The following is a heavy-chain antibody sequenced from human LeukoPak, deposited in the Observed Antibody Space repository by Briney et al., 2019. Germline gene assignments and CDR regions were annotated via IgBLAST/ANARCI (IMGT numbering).Heavy chain of an antibody. Sequence: GGSLRPSCAASGFTFSSYAMHWVRQAPGKGLEWVAVIWYDGSNKYYADSVKGRFTISRDNSKNTLYLQMNSLRAEDTAVYYRARDRGGIDYWGQGTLVTVSS. V-gene: IGHV3-33*08. D-gene: IGHD3-16*01. CDR2: IWYDGSNK. CDR1: GFTFSSYA. CDR3: ARDRGGIDY. J-gene: IGHJ4*02.